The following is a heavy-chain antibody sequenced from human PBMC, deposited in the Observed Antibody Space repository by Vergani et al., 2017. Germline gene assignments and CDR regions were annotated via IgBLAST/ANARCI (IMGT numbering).Heavy chain of an antibody. D-gene: IGHD6-19*01. V-gene: IGHV3-30-3*01. J-gene: IGHJ4*02. CDR1: GFTFSSYE. CDR3: ARDRGAVAGRPSWSFDY. Sequence: VQLVESGGGLVQPGGSLRLSCAASGFTFSSYEMNWVRQAPGKGLEWVAVISYDGSNKYYADSVKGRFTISRDNSKNTLYLQMNSLRAEDTAVYYCARDRGAVAGRPSWSFDYWGQGTLVTVSS. CDR2: ISYDGSNK.